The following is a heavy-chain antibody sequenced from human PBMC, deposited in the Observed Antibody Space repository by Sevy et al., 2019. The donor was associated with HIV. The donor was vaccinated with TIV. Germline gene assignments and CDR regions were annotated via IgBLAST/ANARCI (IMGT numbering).Heavy chain of an antibody. CDR3: AKVPRGAYDYYMDV. J-gene: IGHJ6*03. CDR1: GFTFSSYA. Sequence: GGSLRLSCAASGFTFSSYAMSWVRQAPGKGLEWVSAISGSGGSTYYADSVKGRFTISRDNSKNTLYLQMNSLRAEDTAIYYCAKVPRGAYDYYMDVWGKGTTVTVSS. V-gene: IGHV3-23*01. D-gene: IGHD2-2*01. CDR2: ISGSGGST.